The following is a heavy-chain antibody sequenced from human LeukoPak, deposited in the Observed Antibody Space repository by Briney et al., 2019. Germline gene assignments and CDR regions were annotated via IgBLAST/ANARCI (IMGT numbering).Heavy chain of an antibody. D-gene: IGHD2-15*01. CDR3: AKGGVVGTRYYFDS. CDR1: GFSFSYYW. V-gene: IGHV3-7*01. J-gene: IGHJ4*02. Sequence: GGSLRLSCAASGFSFSYYWMSWVRQAPGKGLEWVANTKEDGSGSSYVDSVKGRFTISRDNAKNSLYLQMNSLRAEDTAVYYCAKGGVVGTRYYFDSWGQGTLVIVSS. CDR2: TKEDGSGS.